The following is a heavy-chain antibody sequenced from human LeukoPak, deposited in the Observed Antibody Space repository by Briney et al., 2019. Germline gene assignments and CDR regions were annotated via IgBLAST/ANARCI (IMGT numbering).Heavy chain of an antibody. D-gene: IGHD5-12*01. CDR2: ISAYNGNT. CDR3: ARDRQHPYSGYEYFDY. V-gene: IGHV1-18*01. CDR1: GYTFTSYG. Sequence: ASVKVSCKASGYTFTSYGIGWVRQAPGQGLEWMGWISAYNGNTNYAQKLQGRVTMTTDTSTSTAYMELRSLRSDDTAVYYCARDRQHPYSGYEYFDYWGQGTLVTVSS. J-gene: IGHJ4*02.